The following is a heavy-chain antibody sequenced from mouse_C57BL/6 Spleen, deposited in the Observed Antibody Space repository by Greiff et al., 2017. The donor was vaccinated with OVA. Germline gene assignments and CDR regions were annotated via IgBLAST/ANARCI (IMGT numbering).Heavy chain of an antibody. Sequence: EVQVVESEGGLVQPGSSMKLSCTASGFTFSDYYMAWVRQVPEKGLEWVANINYDGSSTYYLDSLKSRFIISRDNAKNILYLQMSSLKSEDTATYYCARRGYGYFDVWGTGTTVTVSS. CDR1: GFTFSDYY. CDR3: ARRGYGYFDV. J-gene: IGHJ1*03. V-gene: IGHV5-16*01. CDR2: INYDGSST.